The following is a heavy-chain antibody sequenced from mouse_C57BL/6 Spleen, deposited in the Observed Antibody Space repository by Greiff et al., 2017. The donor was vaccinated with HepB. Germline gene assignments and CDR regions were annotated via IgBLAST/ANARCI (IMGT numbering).Heavy chain of an antibody. J-gene: IGHJ1*03. Sequence: EVQLQESGAELVRPGASVKLSCTASGFTITDYYMHWVKQRPEQGLEWIGRIDPGDGDTEYAPKFQGKATMTADTSSNTAYLQLSSLTSEDTAVYYCASGYYSGSYWYFDVWGTGTTVTVSS. CDR3: ASGYYSGSYWYFDV. CDR2: IDPGDGDT. CDR1: GFTITDYY. D-gene: IGHD1-3*01. V-gene: IGHV14-1*01.